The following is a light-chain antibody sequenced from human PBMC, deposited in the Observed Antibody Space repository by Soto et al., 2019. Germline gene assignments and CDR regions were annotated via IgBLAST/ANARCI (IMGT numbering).Light chain of an antibody. Sequence: NFMLTQPHSVSGSPGKTVTISCTGRGGSLASNYVQWYQQRPGRGPTTVIYEDNDRPPGVPNRFSGSVDISSNSAFLTISGLTTEDEADYYCQSVDSSDQGFFGGGTKHTVL. CDR1: GGSLASNY. J-gene: IGLJ2*01. CDR2: EDN. V-gene: IGLV6-57*02. CDR3: QSVDSSDQGF.